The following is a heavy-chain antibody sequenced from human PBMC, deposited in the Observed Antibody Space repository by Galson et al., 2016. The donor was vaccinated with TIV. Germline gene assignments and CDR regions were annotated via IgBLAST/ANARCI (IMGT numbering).Heavy chain of an antibody. CDR1: GYILTNFW. Sequence: QSGAEVKKPGESLKISCQDSGYILTNFWIAWVRQMPGQGLEWMGLIYPAHSETRYSPSFQGQVTISADKSISTAYLQWSNLKTSDTAIYYCASGQYIENWGQGTLVTVSS. CDR3: ASGQYIEN. V-gene: IGHV5-51*03. J-gene: IGHJ4*02. CDR2: IYPAHSET.